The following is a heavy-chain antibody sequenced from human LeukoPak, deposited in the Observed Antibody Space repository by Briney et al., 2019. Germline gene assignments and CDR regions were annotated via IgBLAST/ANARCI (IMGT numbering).Heavy chain of an antibody. CDR1: GDSINKYF. V-gene: IGHV4-4*09. Sequence: SETLSLTCTVSGDSINKYFWSWLRQSPGKGLEWIGYIYTSGSTNYNPSLKSRVTISVDTSKNQFSLKLSSVTAADTAVYYCARHQGSSSYYFDYWGQGTLVTVSS. J-gene: IGHJ4*02. D-gene: IGHD6-13*01. CDR3: ARHQGSSSYYFDY. CDR2: IYTSGST.